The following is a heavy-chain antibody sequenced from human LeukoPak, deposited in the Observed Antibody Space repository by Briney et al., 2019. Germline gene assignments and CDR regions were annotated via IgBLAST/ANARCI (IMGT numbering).Heavy chain of an antibody. Sequence: SETLSLTCTVSGGSISRNYWRWLRQPAGKGLEWIGRIYNSGSTNYNPSLKSRVTMSVDTSKTQFSLKLSSVTAADTAVYYCARTPYCYDSSGYYYYFDYWGQGTLVTVSS. CDR2: IYNSGST. V-gene: IGHV4-4*07. J-gene: IGHJ4*02. D-gene: IGHD3-22*01. CDR3: ARTPYCYDSSGYYYYFDY. CDR1: GGSISRNY.